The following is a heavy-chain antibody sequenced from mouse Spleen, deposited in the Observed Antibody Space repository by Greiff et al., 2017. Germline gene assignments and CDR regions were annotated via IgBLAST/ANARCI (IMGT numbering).Heavy chain of an antibody. D-gene: IGHD1-2*01. CDR1: GYTFTSYW. Sequence: QVQLKQPGAELVKPGASVKMSCKASGYTFTSYWITWVKQRPGQGLEWIGDIYPGSGSTNYNEKFKSKATLTVDTSSSTAYMQLSSLTSEDSAVYYCARLETAEAAMDYWGQGTSVTVSS. J-gene: IGHJ4*01. CDR2: IYPGSGST. V-gene: IGHV1-55*01. CDR3: ARLETAEAAMDY.